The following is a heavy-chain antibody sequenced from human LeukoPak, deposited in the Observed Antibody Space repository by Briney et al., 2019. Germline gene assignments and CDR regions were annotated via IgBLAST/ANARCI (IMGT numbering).Heavy chain of an antibody. D-gene: IGHD3-22*01. V-gene: IGHV4-59*01. Sequence: NPSETLSLTCTVSGGSISSYYWSWIRQPPGKGLEWIGYIYYSGSTNYNPSLKSRVTISVDTSKNQFSLKLSSVTAADTAVYYCARNPSYYDSSGSSDAFDIWGQGTMVTVSS. CDR2: IYYSGST. CDR1: GGSISSYY. CDR3: ARNPSYYDSSGSSDAFDI. J-gene: IGHJ3*02.